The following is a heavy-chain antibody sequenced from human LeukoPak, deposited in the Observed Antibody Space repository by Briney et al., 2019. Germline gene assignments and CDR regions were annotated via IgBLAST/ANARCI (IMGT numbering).Heavy chain of an antibody. CDR2: ITGSGGGT. V-gene: IGHV3-23*01. CDR1: GFTFTSYA. J-gene: IGHJ4*02. Sequence: GGSLRLSCAASGFTFTSYAMSWVRQAPGKGLEWVSTITGSGGGTYYADSVKGRFIISRDNSKTTLYLQMNSLRVEDTAVYYCAKEGYSSGFDFYWGQGTLVTVSS. D-gene: IGHD6-19*01. CDR3: AKEGYSSGFDFY.